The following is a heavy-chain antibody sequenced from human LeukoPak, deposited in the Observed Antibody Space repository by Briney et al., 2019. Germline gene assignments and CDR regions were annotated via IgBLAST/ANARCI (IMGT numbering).Heavy chain of an antibody. CDR1: GFVFSSYS. J-gene: IGHJ4*02. Sequence: PGGSLRLSCAASGFVFSSYSFNWVRQAPGKGLGWVASVNTVSSYIYYADSVRGRFTISRGNAKNSVLLQMNSLRAEDMAMYYCVRLRRNSDSSGYFYYYDNWGQGTLVTVSS. CDR2: VNTVSSYI. V-gene: IGHV3-21*01. D-gene: IGHD3-22*01. CDR3: VRLRRNSDSSGYFYYYDN.